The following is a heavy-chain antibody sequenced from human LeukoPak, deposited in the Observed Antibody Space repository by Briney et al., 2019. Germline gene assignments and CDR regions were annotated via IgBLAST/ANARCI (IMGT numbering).Heavy chain of an antibody. V-gene: IGHV1-69*13. CDR1: GGTFSSYA. Sequence: SVKVSCKASGGTFSSYAISWVRQAPGQGLEWMGGIIPIFGTANYAQKFQGRVTITADESTSTAYMELSSPRSEDTAVYYCARNQQLVRAYYYYMDVWGKGTTVTVSS. CDR3: ARNQQLVRAYYYYMDV. D-gene: IGHD6-13*01. J-gene: IGHJ6*03. CDR2: IIPIFGTA.